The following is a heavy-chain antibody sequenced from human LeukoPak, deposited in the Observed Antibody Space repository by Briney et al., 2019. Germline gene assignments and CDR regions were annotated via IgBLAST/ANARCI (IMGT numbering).Heavy chain of an antibody. J-gene: IGHJ4*02. CDR3: ARSHCSSTSCYTAVYYFDY. Sequence: LGESLKISCKGSGYSFTSYWIGWVRQMPGKGLEWMGIIYPGDSDTRYSPSFQGQVTISADKSISTAYLQWSSLKASDTAMYYCARSHCSSTSCYTAVYYFDYWGQGTLVTVSS. D-gene: IGHD2-2*02. CDR1: GYSFTSYW. V-gene: IGHV5-51*01. CDR2: IYPGDSDT.